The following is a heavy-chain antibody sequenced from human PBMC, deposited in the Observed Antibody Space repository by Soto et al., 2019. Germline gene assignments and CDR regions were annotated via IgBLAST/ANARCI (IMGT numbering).Heavy chain of an antibody. J-gene: IGHJ5*02. CDR2: IIPIFGTA. Sequence: ASVKVSCKASGGTFSSYAISWVRQAPGQGLEWMGGIIPIFGTANYAQKFQGRVTITADESTSTAYMELSSLRSEDKAVYYCARLPYCSGGSCYVVNWFDPWGQGTLVTVSS. V-gene: IGHV1-69*13. CDR3: ARLPYCSGGSCYVVNWFDP. D-gene: IGHD2-15*01. CDR1: GGTFSSYA.